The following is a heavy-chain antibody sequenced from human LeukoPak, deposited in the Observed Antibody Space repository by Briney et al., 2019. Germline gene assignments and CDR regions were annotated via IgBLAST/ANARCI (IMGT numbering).Heavy chain of an antibody. Sequence: SETLFLTCAVYGGSFSGYYWSWIRQPPGKGLEWIGEINHSGSTNYNPSLKSRVTISVDTSKNQFSLKLSSVTAADTAVYYCARGYYGSGSYIDYWGQGTLVTVSS. V-gene: IGHV4-34*01. CDR2: INHSGST. J-gene: IGHJ4*02. D-gene: IGHD3-10*01. CDR1: GGSFSGYY. CDR3: ARGYYGSGSYIDY.